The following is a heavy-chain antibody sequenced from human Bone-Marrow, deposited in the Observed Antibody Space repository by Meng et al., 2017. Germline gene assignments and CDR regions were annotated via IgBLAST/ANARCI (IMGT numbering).Heavy chain of an antibody. CDR3: TWDDKAVSDY. V-gene: IGHV3-15*01. CDR1: GLTFSNAW. D-gene: IGHD1-26*01. J-gene: IGHJ4*02. CDR2: IKSKPDGGTT. Sequence: DVQLVGAGGGLVKPGGSLRLSCAASGLTFSNAWMTWVRQAPGKGLEWVGRIKSKPDGGTTDYAEPVKDRFVISRDDSRDTVYLQMSGLRIDDTGVYYCTWDDKAVSDYWGQGTLVTVSS.